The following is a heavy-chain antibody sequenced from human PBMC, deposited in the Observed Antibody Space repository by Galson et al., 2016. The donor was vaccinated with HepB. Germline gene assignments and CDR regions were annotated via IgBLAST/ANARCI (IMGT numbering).Heavy chain of an antibody. CDR2: ISAYNENK. CDR1: GYTFINYG. V-gene: IGHV1-18*01. D-gene: IGHD6-19*01. J-gene: IGHJ4*02. CDR3: ARISDLGPPWLAHFAH. Sequence: SVKVSCKASGYTFINYGISWVRQAPGQGLEWMGWISAYNENKNFAQKFQDRVTLTTDTSTRSAYMELRSLTSDDTAVYYCARISDLGPPWLAHFAHWGQGALVTVSS.